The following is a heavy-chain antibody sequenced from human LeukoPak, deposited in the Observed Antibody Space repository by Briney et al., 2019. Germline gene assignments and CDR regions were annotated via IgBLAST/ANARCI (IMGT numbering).Heavy chain of an antibody. CDR1: GYTFTSYG. CDR2: IIPIFGTA. CDR3: ARSYYYDSSGPTHAFDI. D-gene: IGHD3-22*01. Sequence: GASVKVSCKASGYTFTSYGISWVRQAPGQGLEWMGGIIPIFGTANYAQKFQGRVTITADKSTSTAYMELSSLRSEDTAVYYCARSYYYDSSGPTHAFDIWGQGTMVTVSS. J-gene: IGHJ3*02. V-gene: IGHV1-69*06.